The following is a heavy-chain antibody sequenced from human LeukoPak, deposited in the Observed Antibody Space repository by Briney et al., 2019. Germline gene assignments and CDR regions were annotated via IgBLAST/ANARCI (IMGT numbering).Heavy chain of an antibody. V-gene: IGHV4-34*01. CDR2: INHSGST. CDR3: ARSGSIYYGSGSYYRS. CDR1: GGSFSGYY. D-gene: IGHD3-10*01. J-gene: IGHJ6*04. Sequence: SETLSLTCAVYGGSFSGYYWSWIRQPPGKGLEWIGEINHSGSTNYNPSLKSRVTISVDTSKNQFSLKLSSVTAADTAVYYCARSGSIYYGSGSYYRSWGKGTTVTISS.